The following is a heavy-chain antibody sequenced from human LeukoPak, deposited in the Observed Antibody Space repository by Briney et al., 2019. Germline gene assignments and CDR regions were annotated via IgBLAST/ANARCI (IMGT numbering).Heavy chain of an antibody. CDR2: IYYSGST. Sequence: SETLSLTCTVSGGSISSSSYYWGWIRQPPGKGLEWIGSIYYSGSTYYNPSLESRVTISVDTSKNQFSLKLSSVTAAGTAVYYCARGSYDSSGYYPTGYWGQGTLVTVSS. V-gene: IGHV4-39*01. CDR1: GGSISSSSYY. J-gene: IGHJ4*02. D-gene: IGHD3-22*01. CDR3: ARGSYDSSGYYPTGY.